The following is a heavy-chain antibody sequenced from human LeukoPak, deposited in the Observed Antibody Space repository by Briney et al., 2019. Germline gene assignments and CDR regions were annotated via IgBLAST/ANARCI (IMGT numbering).Heavy chain of an antibody. CDR3: ARRLVVRGYSYGYVDY. CDR1: GGSFSGYY. CDR2: INHIGST. V-gene: IGHV4-34*01. J-gene: IGHJ4*02. Sequence: PSETLSLTCAVYGGSFSGYYWSWIRQPPGKGLEWIGEINHIGSTNYNPSLKSRVTFSVDTSKNQFSLKMNSVTAADTAVYYCARRLVVRGYSYGYVDYWGQGTLVTVSS. D-gene: IGHD5-18*01.